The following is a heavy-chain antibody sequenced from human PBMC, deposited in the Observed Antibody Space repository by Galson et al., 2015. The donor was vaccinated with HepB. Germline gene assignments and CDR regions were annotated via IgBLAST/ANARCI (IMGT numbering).Heavy chain of an antibody. CDR3: TRDRVYGDYDVGYSHY. CDR1: GFTFGDYA. V-gene: IGHV3-49*04. CDR2: IRSKAYGGTT. D-gene: IGHD4-17*01. J-gene: IGHJ4*02. Sequence: SLRLSCAASGFTFGDYAMSWVRQAPGKGLEWVGFIRSKAYGGTTEYAASVKGRFTISRDDSKSIAYLQMNSLKTEDTAVYYCTRDRVYGDYDVGYSHYWGQGALVTVSS.